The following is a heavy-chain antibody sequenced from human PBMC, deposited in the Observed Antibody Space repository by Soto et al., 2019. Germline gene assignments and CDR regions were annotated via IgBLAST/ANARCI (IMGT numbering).Heavy chain of an antibody. CDR3: AREVVTPATSDAFDI. CDR2: ILYIGSA. CDR1: GGSIRSFNYL. V-gene: IGHV4-31*03. Sequence: QVQLQESGPGLVKPSQTLSLTCTVSGGSIRSFNYLWSWLRQHPGKGLEWIGYILYIGSAYYSPSLECRVSISVDTSKHQYSLRLISVTAADTGMYYCAREVVTPATSDAFDIWGQGTMVTVSS. J-gene: IGHJ3*02. D-gene: IGHD1-26*01.